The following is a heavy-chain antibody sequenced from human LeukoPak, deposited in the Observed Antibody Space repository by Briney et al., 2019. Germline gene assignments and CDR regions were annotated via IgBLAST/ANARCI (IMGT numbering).Heavy chain of an antibody. Sequence: GGSLRLSCAASGFTFSSYAMSWVRQAPEKGLEWVSAISGSGGSTYYADSVKGRFTISRDNSKNTLYLQMNSLRAEDTAVYYCARHPHSGYAGDTYFDYWGQGTLVTVSS. J-gene: IGHJ4*02. CDR3: ARHPHSGYAGDTYFDY. D-gene: IGHD3-22*01. V-gene: IGHV3-23*01. CDR2: ISGSGGST. CDR1: GFTFSSYA.